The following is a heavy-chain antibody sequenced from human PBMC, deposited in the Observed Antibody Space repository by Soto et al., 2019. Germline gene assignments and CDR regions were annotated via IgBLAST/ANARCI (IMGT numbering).Heavy chain of an antibody. CDR3: AAYLVVVPAPGY. D-gene: IGHD2-2*01. V-gene: IGHV1-69*02. Sequence: SVKVSCKASGGTFSSYTISWVRQAPGQGLEWMGRIIPILGIANYAQKFQGRVTITADKSTSTAYMELSSLRSEDTAVYYCAAYLVVVPAPGYWGQGTLVTVSS. CDR2: IIPILGIA. J-gene: IGHJ4*02. CDR1: GGTFSSYT.